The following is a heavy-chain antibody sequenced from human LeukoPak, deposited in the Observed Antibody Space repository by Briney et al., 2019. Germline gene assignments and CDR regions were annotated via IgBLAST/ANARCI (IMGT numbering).Heavy chain of an antibody. CDR1: GFTFSSYG. D-gene: IGHD3-3*01. V-gene: IGHV3-30*02. CDR3: AKDRGVFGVAYSLDY. CDR2: IRCDGVND. J-gene: IGHJ4*02. Sequence: QPGGSLRLSCAASGFTFSSYGMHWVRQAPGKGLEWVAYIRCDGVNDYYADSVKGRFTVSRDLSKHTLYLQMNSLRAEDTAVYYCAKDRGVFGVAYSLDYWGQGTLVTVSS.